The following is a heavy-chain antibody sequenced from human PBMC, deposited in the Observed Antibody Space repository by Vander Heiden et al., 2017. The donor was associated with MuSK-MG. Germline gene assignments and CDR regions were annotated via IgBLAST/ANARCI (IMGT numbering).Heavy chain of an antibody. D-gene: IGHD3-22*01. CDR1: GFTFSSYS. V-gene: IGHV3-48*04. CDR2: ISSSRTTI. Sequence: EVQLVESGGGLVQPGGSLRLSCAASGFTFSSYSMNWVRQAPGKGLDWVSYISSSRTTIYYAASVKGRATTSRDNAKNSLYLQRNSLRAEDTAVYYCVRDSSGYGYYYYGMDVWGQGTTVTVSS. CDR3: VRDSSGYGYYYYGMDV. J-gene: IGHJ6*02.